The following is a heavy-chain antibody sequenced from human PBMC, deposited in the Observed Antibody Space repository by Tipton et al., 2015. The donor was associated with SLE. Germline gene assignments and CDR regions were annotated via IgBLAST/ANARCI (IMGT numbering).Heavy chain of an antibody. CDR2: VYDIDST. V-gene: IGHV4-59*01. CDR1: GGSINSYY. J-gene: IGHJ4*02. CDR3: ARGGIYHDDSGNFDY. D-gene: IGHD3-22*01. Sequence: TLSLTCTVSGGSINSYYWSWVRQPPGKGLEWIGYVYDIDSTNYNPSLKSRVTISLDPSKNQFSLKLSSVTAADTAIYYCARGGIYHDDSGNFDYWGQGTLVTASS.